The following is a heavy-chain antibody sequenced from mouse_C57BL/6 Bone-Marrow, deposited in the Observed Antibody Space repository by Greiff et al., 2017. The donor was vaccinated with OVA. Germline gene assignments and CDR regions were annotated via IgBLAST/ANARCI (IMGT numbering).Heavy chain of an antibody. CDR2: ISRGSSTI. J-gene: IGHJ3*01. CDR1: GFTFSDYG. Sequence: EVQVVESGGGLVKPGGSLKLSCAASGFTFSDYGMHWVRQAPEKGLEWVAYISRGSSTIYYADTVKGRFTISRDNAKNTLFLQMTSLRSEDTAMYYCAAGLWFAYWGQGTLVTVSA. D-gene: IGHD3-1*01. V-gene: IGHV5-17*01. CDR3: AAGLWFAY.